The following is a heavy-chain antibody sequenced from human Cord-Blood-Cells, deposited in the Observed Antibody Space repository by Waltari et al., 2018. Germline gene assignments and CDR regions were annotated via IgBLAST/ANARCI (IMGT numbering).Heavy chain of an antibody. CDR1: GFTFSSYD. J-gene: IGHJ4*02. D-gene: IGHD6-13*01. CDR3: ARAIAAAGPIDY. V-gene: IGHV3-13*01. CDR2: IGTAGDT. Sequence: EVQLVESGGGLVQPGGSLRLFCAASGFTFSSYDMHWVRQATGKGLEWVSAIGTAGDTYYPGSVKGRFTISRENAKNSLYLQMNSLRAGDTAVYYCARAIAAAGPIDYWGQGTLVTVSS.